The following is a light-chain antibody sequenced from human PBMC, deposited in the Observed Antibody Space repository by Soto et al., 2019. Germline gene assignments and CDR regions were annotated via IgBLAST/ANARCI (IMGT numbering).Light chain of an antibody. CDR3: SSYTDSNTRQIV. CDR1: SSDVGGYNY. CDR2: DVS. Sequence: QSVLTQPASVSGSPGQSINISCTGTSSDVGGYNYVSWYQHHPAKAPKLIIYDVSNRPSGVSNPFSCATSGNTAALTITGLQPDDEADYYCSSYTDSNTRQIVFGTGTKLTVL. V-gene: IGLV2-14*03. J-gene: IGLJ1*01.